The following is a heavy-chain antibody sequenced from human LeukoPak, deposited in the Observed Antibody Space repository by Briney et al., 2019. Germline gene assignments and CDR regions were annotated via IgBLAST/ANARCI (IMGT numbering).Heavy chain of an antibody. Sequence: SETLSLTCAVYGGSFSGYYWSWIRQPPGKGLEWIGEINHSGTTNYNPSLESRVTISVDTSKNQFSLKLSSVTAADTAVYYCARNDCSSSNCYLDFDHWGQGSLVTVSS. CDR1: GGSFSGYY. V-gene: IGHV4-34*01. D-gene: IGHD2-2*01. CDR2: INHSGTT. J-gene: IGHJ4*02. CDR3: ARNDCSSSNCYLDFDH.